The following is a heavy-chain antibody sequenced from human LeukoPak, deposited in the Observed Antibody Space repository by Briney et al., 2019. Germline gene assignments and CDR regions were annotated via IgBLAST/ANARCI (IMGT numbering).Heavy chain of an antibody. CDR3: ARGLAAAGTDAFDI. Sequence: GGSLRLSCAASAFTFSSYAMSWVRQAPGKGLEWVSAISGSGGSTYYAASVTGRFTISRDNAKNTLYLQMNSLRAEDTAVYYCARGLAAAGTDAFDIWGQGTKVSVS. J-gene: IGHJ3*02. CDR1: AFTFSSYA. V-gene: IGHV3-23*01. CDR2: ISGSGGST. D-gene: IGHD6-13*01.